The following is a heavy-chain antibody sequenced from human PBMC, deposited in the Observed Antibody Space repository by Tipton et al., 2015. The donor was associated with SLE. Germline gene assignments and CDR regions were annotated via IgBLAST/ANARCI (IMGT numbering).Heavy chain of an antibody. CDR3: TRAMVRGVDDAFDI. CDR2: IRSKAYGGTT. CDR1: GFTFSSYW. V-gene: IGHV3-49*04. J-gene: IGHJ3*02. Sequence: SLRLSCAASGFTFSSYWMSWVRQAPGKGLEWVGFIRSKAYGGTTEYAASVKGRFTTSRDDSKSIAYLQMNSLKTEDTAVYYCTRAMVRGVDDAFDIWCQGTMVTVSS. D-gene: IGHD3-10*01.